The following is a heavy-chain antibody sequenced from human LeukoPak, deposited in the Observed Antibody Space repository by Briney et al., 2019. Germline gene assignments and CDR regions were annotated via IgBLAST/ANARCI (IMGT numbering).Heavy chain of an antibody. J-gene: IGHJ2*01. Sequence: GSLRLSCAASGFTFSSYGMHWVRQAPGKGLEWVAVISYDGSNKYYADSVKGRFTISRDNSKNTLYLQMNSLRAEDTAVYYCAKDGPTPLDSSGYYSYWYFDLWGRGTLVTVSS. CDR3: AKDGPTPLDSSGYYSYWYFDL. CDR1: GFTFSSYG. V-gene: IGHV3-30*18. CDR2: ISYDGSNK. D-gene: IGHD3-22*01.